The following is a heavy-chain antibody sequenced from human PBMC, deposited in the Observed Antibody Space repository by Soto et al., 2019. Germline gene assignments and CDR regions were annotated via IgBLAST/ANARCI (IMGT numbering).Heavy chain of an antibody. V-gene: IGHV1-46*03. CDR3: ARDSYGSDY. CDR2: IIPSDGST. Sequence: QVQLVQAGAEVRKPGASVKVSCKTYGYTFSDYHIHWVRQAPGKGLEWMGRIIPSDGSTMDAQKFQRIVTLSRPTSTSTSYMELTSLIFEATALSYCARDSYGSDYWGEGTLVTVSA. J-gene: IGHJ4*02. CDR1: GYTFSDYH. D-gene: IGHD3-10*01.